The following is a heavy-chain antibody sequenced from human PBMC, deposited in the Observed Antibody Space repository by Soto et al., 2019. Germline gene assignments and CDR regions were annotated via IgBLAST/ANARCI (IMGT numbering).Heavy chain of an antibody. CDR2: INAGNGNT. CDR1: GYTFTSYA. D-gene: IGHD6-13*01. J-gene: IGHJ5*02. CDR3: ARGRIAAATRGWFDP. Sequence: GASVKVSCKASGYTFTSYAMHWARQAPGQRLEWMGWINAGNGNTKYSQKFQGRVTITRDTSASTAYMELSSLRSEDTAVYYCARGRIAAATRGWFDPWGQGTLVTVSS. V-gene: IGHV1-3*01.